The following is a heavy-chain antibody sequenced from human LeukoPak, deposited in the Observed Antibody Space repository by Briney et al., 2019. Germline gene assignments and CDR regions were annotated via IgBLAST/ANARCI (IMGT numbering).Heavy chain of an antibody. CDR2: ISYSGRV. Sequence: SETLSLTCTVSRGSISGSIRSYYWSWLRQPPGKGLEWIGYISYSGRVNDNPSLRRRVTISVDTSKNQFFLNVSSVSAADTAVYYCARIPLGYSGAYYFDYWGQGTLVTVSP. D-gene: IGHD5-12*01. J-gene: IGHJ4*02. V-gene: IGHV4-61*01. CDR1: RGSISGSIRSYY. CDR3: ARIPLGYSGAYYFDY.